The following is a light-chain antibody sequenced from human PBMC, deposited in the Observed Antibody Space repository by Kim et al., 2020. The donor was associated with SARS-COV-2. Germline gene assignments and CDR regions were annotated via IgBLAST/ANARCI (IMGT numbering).Light chain of an antibody. CDR2: GAF. Sequence: ASVGDTVTIPCRSSQGISSNLAWYQQRPGKAPSLLIYGAFTLHSGVPSRFSGSGSGTDFTLTITSLQPEDFATYHCQQHHSFPLTFGGGTKVDIK. V-gene: IGKV1-9*01. CDR3: QQHHSFPLT. CDR1: QGISSN. J-gene: IGKJ4*01.